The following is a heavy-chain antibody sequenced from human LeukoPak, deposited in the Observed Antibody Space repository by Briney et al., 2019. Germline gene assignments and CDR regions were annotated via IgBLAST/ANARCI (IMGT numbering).Heavy chain of an antibody. J-gene: IGHJ5*01. D-gene: IGHD3-10*01. CDR1: GDSISRSSYY. CDR2: IYYDAST. CDR3: TRDSQLEWFYS. Sequence: SETLSLTCSVSGDSISRSSYYWGWVRQPPGEGLEWIGTIYYDASTYHNPSLKSRVTISVDASKNQFSLKLRSVTAADTAVYYCTRDSQLEWFYSWGQGTLVTVSP. V-gene: IGHV4-39*07.